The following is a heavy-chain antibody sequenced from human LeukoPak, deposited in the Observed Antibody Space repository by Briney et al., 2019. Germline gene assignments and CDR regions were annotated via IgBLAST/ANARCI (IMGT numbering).Heavy chain of an antibody. Sequence: SVKVSCKASGYTFTGYYMHWVRQAPGQGLEWMGWINPNSGGTNYAQKFQGRVTMTRDTSISTAYMELSRLRSDDTAVYYCANQPSGSWSYYFDYWGQGTLVTVSS. J-gene: IGHJ4*02. CDR2: INPNSGGT. V-gene: IGHV1-2*02. CDR3: ANQPSGSWSYYFDY. CDR1: GYTFTGYY. D-gene: IGHD3-10*01.